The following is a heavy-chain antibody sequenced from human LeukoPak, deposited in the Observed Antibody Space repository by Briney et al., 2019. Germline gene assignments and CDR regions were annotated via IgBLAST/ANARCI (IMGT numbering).Heavy chain of an antibody. CDR1: GYTFSGYY. J-gene: IGHJ5*02. CDR3: ARDFPLDYGDPVNWFDP. Sequence: ASVKVSCKASGYTFSGYYMHWVRQAPGQGLEWMGWINPNSGGTNYAQKFQGRVTMTRDTSISTAYMELSRLRSDDTAVYYCARDFPLDYGDPVNWFDPWGQGTLVTVSS. D-gene: IGHD4-17*01. CDR2: INPNSGGT. V-gene: IGHV1-2*02.